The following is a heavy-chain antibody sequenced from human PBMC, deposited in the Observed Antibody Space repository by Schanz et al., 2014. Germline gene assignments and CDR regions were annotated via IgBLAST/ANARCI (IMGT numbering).Heavy chain of an antibody. D-gene: IGHD3-3*01. V-gene: IGHV3-48*01. Sequence: EVQLLESGGGLVQPGGSLRLSCAASGFNFSDYAMSWVRQAPGKGLEWVSSISYGTSYIYYADSVKGRFTISRDNAKNSLYLEMNSLRAEDTAVYYCVRDSFFAFDYWGQGTLVTVSS. CDR3: VRDSFFAFDY. CDR2: ISYGTSYI. J-gene: IGHJ4*02. CDR1: GFNFSDYA.